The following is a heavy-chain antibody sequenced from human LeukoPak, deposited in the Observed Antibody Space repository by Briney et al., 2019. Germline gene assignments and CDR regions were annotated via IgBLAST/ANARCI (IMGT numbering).Heavy chain of an antibody. CDR2: SYYSGST. V-gene: IGHV4-59*11. Sequence: SETLSLTCTVSGGSISSHYWSWIRQPPGKGLEWIGYSYYSGSTNYNPSLKSRVTMSVDTSKNQFSLKLTSVTAADTALYYCAILHDFGNYGEYFQHWGQGTLVTVSS. J-gene: IGHJ1*01. CDR3: AILHDFGNYGEYFQH. CDR1: GGSISSHY. D-gene: IGHD4-11*01.